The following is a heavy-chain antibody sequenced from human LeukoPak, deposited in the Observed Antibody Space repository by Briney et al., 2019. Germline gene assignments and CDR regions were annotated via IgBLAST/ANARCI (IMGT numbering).Heavy chain of an antibody. Sequence: GGSLRLSCAASGFTFSSYSMNWVRQAPGKGLEWVSSISSSSSYIYYADSVKGRFTISRGNAKNSLYLQMNSLRAEDTAVYYCARDPTYYDILTDFFDYWGQGTLVTVSS. J-gene: IGHJ4*02. CDR3: ARDPTYYDILTDFFDY. CDR2: ISSSSSYI. V-gene: IGHV3-21*01. D-gene: IGHD3-9*01. CDR1: GFTFSSYS.